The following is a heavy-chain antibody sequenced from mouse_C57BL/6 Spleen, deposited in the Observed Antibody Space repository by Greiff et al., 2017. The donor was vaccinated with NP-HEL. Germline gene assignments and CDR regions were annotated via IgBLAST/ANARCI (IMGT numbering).Heavy chain of an antibody. D-gene: IGHD1-1*01. V-gene: IGHV1-53*01. CDR3: ARSGDFIATSSYAMDY. J-gene: IGHJ4*01. CDR1: GYTFTSYW. Sequence: QVQLQQPGTELVKPGASVKLSCKASGYTFTSYWMHWVKQRPGQGLEWIGNINPSNGGTIYNEKFKSKATLTVDKSSSTAYMQLSSLTSEDSAVYYGARSGDFIATSSYAMDYWGQGTSVTVSS. CDR2: INPSNGGT.